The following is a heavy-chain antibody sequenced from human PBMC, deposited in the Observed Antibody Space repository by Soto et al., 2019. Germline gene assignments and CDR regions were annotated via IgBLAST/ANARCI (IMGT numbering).Heavy chain of an antibody. V-gene: IGHV3-23*01. CDR3: AKDSGRTAAGNNYFDY. CDR1: GFTFNTYD. D-gene: IGHD2-21*02. J-gene: IGHJ4*02. Sequence: GGSLRLSCAASGFTFNTYDMNWVRQAPGKGLEWVSAISSSGGYTYYADSVKGRFTISRDNSKNTLYLQMNSLRAEDTAVYYCAKDSGRTAAGNNYFDYWGQGTLVTVSS. CDR2: ISSSGGYT.